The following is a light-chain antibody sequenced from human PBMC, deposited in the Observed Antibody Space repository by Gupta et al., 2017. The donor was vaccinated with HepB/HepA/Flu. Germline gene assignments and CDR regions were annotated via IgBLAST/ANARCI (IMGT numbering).Light chain of an antibody. Sequence: AIRMTQSPSSFSASTGDRVTITCRASQGISSYLAWYQQKPGKAPKLLIYATSTLKSGVPSRFSGSGSGTDFTLTISGRQSEDFATYYCQQEYCSPYTFGQGTKVEVK. CDR3: QQEYCSPYT. V-gene: IGKV1-8*01. J-gene: IGKJ1*01. CDR1: QGISSY. CDR2: ATS.